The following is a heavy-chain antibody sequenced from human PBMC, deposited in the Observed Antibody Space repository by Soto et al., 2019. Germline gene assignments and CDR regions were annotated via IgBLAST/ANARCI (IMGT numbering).Heavy chain of an antibody. D-gene: IGHD4-17*01. CDR1: GFTFSSYG. J-gene: IGHJ4*02. V-gene: IGHV3-30*03. Sequence: GGSLRLSCVASGFTFSSYGMHWVRQAPGKGLEWVAVISYDGSNKYYADSVKGRFTISRDNSKNTLYLQMNSLRAEDTAVYYCARRYGGTLDYWGQGTLLTVSS. CDR2: ISYDGSNK. CDR3: ARRYGGTLDY.